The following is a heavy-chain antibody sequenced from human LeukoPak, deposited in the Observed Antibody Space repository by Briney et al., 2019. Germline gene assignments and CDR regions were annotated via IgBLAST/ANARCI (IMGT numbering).Heavy chain of an antibody. CDR3: ARFGITVVRGGKYYFDY. CDR2: IYDSGAT. J-gene: IGHJ4*02. CDR1: GGSISNYY. Sequence: SETLSLTCTVSGGSISNYYWSWIRQPPGKGLEWIWHIYDSGATKYNPSLKNRITISVDTSKNQFSLMLSSVTAADTAVYYCARFGITVVRGGKYYFDYWGQGTLVTVSS. D-gene: IGHD3-10*01. V-gene: IGHV4-59*08.